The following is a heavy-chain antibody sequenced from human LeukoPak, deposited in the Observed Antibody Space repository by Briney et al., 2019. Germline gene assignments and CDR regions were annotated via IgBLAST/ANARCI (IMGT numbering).Heavy chain of an antibody. Sequence: GESLKISCKGSGYSFTSNWIGWVRQMPGKGMEWIGIIHPRDSDTKYSPSFQGQVTISADKSISTAYLQWNSLKASDTAMYYCAREGLLRGYYSGMDVWGQGTTVTVSS. CDR2: IHPRDSDT. CDR1: GYSFTSNW. D-gene: IGHD2-15*01. CDR3: AREGLLRGYYSGMDV. J-gene: IGHJ6*02. V-gene: IGHV5-51*01.